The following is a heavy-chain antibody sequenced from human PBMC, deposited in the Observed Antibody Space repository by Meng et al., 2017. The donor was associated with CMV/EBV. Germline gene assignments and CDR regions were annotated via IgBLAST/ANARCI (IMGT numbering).Heavy chain of an antibody. D-gene: IGHD3-3*01. J-gene: IGHJ6*02. Sequence: GESLKISCAASGFTFSSYSMTWVRQAPGRGLEWVSSISSTSSYLYYADSVQGRFTISRDNAKNSLYLQMNSLRAEDTAVYFCTTDQPVHYDFWSGYTSRDYYYYGMDVWGQGTTVTVSS. CDR1: GFTFSSYS. V-gene: IGHV3-21*01. CDR3: TTDQPVHYDFWSGYTSRDYYYYGMDV. CDR2: ISSTSSYL.